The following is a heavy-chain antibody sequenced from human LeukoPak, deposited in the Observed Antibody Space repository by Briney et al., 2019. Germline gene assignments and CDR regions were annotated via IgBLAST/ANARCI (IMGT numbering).Heavy chain of an antibody. Sequence: SETLSLTCAVSGGSMTGYYWSWIRQPPGKGLEWIGEINHSGSTNYNPSLKSRVTISVDTSKNQFSLKLSSVTAADTAVYYCARGPYAYCGGDCYPDYWGQGTLVTVSS. CDR3: ARGPYAYCGGDCYPDY. D-gene: IGHD2-21*02. J-gene: IGHJ4*02. CDR2: INHSGST. CDR1: GGSMTGYY. V-gene: IGHV4-34*01.